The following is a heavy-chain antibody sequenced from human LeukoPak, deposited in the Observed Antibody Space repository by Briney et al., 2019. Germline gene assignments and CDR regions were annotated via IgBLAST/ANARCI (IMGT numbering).Heavy chain of an antibody. CDR2: IYYSGST. J-gene: IGHJ4*02. CDR1: GGSISSYY. D-gene: IGHD3-22*01. CDR3: ARDNYDNSGYYFDY. V-gene: IGHV4-59*12. Sequence: SETLSLTCTVSGGSISSYYWSWIRQPPGKGLEWIGYIYYSGSTNYNPSLKSRVTISVDTSKNQLSLKLSSVTAADTAVYYCARDNYDNSGYYFDYWGQGTLVTVSS.